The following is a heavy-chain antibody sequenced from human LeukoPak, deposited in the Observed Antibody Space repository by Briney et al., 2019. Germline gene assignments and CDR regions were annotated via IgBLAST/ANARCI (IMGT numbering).Heavy chain of an antibody. CDR2: INIDGSTT. CDR3: ARGVSGSYGKFDY. D-gene: IGHD1-26*01. J-gene: IGHJ4*02. CDR1: EFTFNRYW. V-gene: IGHV3-74*01. Sequence: PGGSLRLSCAASEFTFNRYWMSWVRQAPGKGLVWVSRINIDGSTTNYADSVKGRFTISRDNAKNTLYLQMNSLRAEDTAVYYCARGVSGSYGKFDYWGQGTLVTVSS.